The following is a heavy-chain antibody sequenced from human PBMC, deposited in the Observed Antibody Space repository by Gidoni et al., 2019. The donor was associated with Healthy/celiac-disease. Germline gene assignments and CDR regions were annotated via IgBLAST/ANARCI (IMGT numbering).Heavy chain of an antibody. CDR2: IIGSGRTT. CDR1: ASNFRSYS. V-gene: IGHV3-23*01. CDR3: TKVEMWDCLVAFDI. Sequence: EGQRFAHGGGLVRAGGCLRLDREAPASNFRSYSLSWVRQAPGKGLEWIADIIGSGRTTYYADSVSGRFTFSIHTSKNSLYQLITCLGAEDPALYCSTKVEMWDCLVAFDIWGQGTMVTVSS. J-gene: IGHJ3*02. D-gene: IGHD1-26*01.